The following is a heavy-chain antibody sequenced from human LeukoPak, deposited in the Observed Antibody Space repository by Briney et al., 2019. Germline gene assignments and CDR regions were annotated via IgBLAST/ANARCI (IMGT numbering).Heavy chain of an antibody. CDR2: ISSSGSTI. CDR3: ARESYDYVWGRTNWFDP. D-gene: IGHD3-16*01. J-gene: IGHJ5*02. V-gene: IGHV3-48*04. CDR1: GFTFSSYS. Sequence: GGSLRLSCAASGFTFSSYSMNWVRQAPGKGLEWVSYISSSGSTIYYADSVKGRFTISRDNAKNSLYLQMNSLRAEDTAVYYCARESYDYVWGRTNWFDPWGQGTLVTVSS.